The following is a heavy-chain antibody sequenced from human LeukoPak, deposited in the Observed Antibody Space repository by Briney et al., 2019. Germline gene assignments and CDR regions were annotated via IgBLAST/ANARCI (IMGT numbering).Heavy chain of an antibody. V-gene: IGHV3-21*01. CDR3: AELGITKIGGV. J-gene: IGHJ6*04. D-gene: IGHD3-10*02. CDR2: ISSGSSYI. CDR1: GFTFSSYT. Sequence: PGGSLRLSCAASGFTFSSYTMNWVRQAPGKGLEWVSIISSGSSYIHYADSVRGRFTTSRDNAKNSLYLQMNSLRAEDTAVYYCAELGITKIGGVWGKGTTVTISS.